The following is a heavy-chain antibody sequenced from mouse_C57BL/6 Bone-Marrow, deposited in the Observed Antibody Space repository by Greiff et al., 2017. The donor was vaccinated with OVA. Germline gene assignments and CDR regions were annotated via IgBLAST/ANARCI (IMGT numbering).Heavy chain of an antibody. CDR3: ARRGGNYGFDY. J-gene: IGHJ2*01. V-gene: IGHV5-6*01. Sequence: EVQRVESGGDLVKPGGSLKLSCAASGFTFSSYGMSWVRQTPDKRLEWVATISSGGSYTYYPDSVKGRFTISRDNAKNTLYLQMSRLRSEDTAMYDGARRGGNYGFDYWGQGTTLTVSS. CDR2: ISSGGSYT. CDR1: GFTFSSYG. D-gene: IGHD2-1*01.